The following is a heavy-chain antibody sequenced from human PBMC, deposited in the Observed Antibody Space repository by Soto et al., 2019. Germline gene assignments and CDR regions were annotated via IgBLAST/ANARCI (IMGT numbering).Heavy chain of an antibody. V-gene: IGHV3-23*01. CDR1: GFIFSNYA. CDR2: ISSSGGGT. D-gene: IGHD3-22*01. J-gene: IGHJ4*02. Sequence: GGSLRLSCAASGFIFSNYAISWGRQAPGKGLEWVSTISSSGGGTYYADSVKGRFTISRDNSKNTLNLHMHGLRAEDTAVYYCAKDPVYDGNPYYFERWGQGTLVTVSS. CDR3: AKDPVYDGNPYYFER.